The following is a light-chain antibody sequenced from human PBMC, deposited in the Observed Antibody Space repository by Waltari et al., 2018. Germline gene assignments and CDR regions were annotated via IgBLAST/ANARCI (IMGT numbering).Light chain of an antibody. J-gene: IGLJ1*01. CDR1: SSDVGRYNY. Sequence: QSALTQPRSVSGSPGQSVTISCTGTSSDVGRYNYVSWYQHHPGKAPKLMIYDVTKRPSGVPDRFSGSKSGNTASLTISGLQAEDEADYYCYSYTGHYTPYVFGTGTKVTVL. V-gene: IGLV2-11*01. CDR2: DVT. CDR3: YSYTGHYTPYV.